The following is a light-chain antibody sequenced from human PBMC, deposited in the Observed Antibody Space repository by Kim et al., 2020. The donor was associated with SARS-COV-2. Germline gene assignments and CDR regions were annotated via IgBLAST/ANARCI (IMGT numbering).Light chain of an antibody. CDR1: RDISHY. CDR3: QQYDNLPLT. CDR2: DAS. Sequence: ASVGDRVNITGQASRDISHYVNWYQQKPGKAPNILILDASNLEERVPSRFSGSGSGTSFNFTISSLQPDDIATYYCQQYDNLPLTFGGGTKVDIK. V-gene: IGKV1-33*01. J-gene: IGKJ4*01.